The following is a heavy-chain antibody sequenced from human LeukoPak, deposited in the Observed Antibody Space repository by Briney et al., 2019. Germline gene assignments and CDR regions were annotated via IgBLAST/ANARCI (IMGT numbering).Heavy chain of an antibody. J-gene: IGHJ3*02. D-gene: IGHD5-18*01. CDR3: ARVSGGYSYGYDAFDI. Sequence: GESLKISXKGSGYSFTSYWIGWVRQMPGKGLEWMGIIYPGDSDTIYSPSFQGQVTISAGKSISTAYLQWSSLKASDTAMYYCARVSGGYSYGYDAFDIWGQGTMVTVSS. V-gene: IGHV5-51*01. CDR1: GYSFTSYW. CDR2: IYPGDSDT.